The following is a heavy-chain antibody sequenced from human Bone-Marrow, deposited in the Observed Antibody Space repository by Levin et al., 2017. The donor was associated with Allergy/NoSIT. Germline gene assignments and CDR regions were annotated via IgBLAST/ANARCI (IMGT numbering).Heavy chain of an antibody. V-gene: IGHV5-51*01. CDR2: IYPVDSDT. CDR1: GYSFTNYW. D-gene: IGHD2-2*01. CDR3: ARPFPRYCSSAACPYCDY. Sequence: RGESLKISCKGSGYSFTNYWIGWVRQMPGKGLEWMGIIYPVDSDTRYSPSFKGQVTISADKSISTAYLQWSSLKASDTGMYYCARPFPRYCSSAACPYCDYWGQGTLVTVSA. J-gene: IGHJ4*02.